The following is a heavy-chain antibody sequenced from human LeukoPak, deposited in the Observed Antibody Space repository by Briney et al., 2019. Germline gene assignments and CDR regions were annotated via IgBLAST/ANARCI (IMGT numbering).Heavy chain of an antibody. CDR2: ISYDGSNK. CDR1: GFTFSSYA. CDR3: ARDRDGFYYDSSGPVGY. V-gene: IGHV3-30-3*01. D-gene: IGHD3-22*01. Sequence: GRSLRLSCAASGFTFSSYAMHWVRQAPGKELEGVAVISYDGSNKYYPDSVKGRFTIARDNSKNTLYLQMNSLGAEDTAGYYCARDRDGFYYDSSGPVGYWGQGTLVTVSS. J-gene: IGHJ4*02.